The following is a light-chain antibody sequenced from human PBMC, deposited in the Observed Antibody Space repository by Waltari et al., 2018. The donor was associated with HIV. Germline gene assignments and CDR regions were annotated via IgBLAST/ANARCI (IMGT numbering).Light chain of an antibody. CDR2: HSN. CDR1: NSNIGSNP. V-gene: IGLV1-44*01. CDR3: AAWDDGLHGWI. Sequence: QRVTIACSGSNSNIGSNPVNWYQQLPGTAPKLLIYHSNQRPSGVPDRYSGSKSGISASLAISGLPSEDEAGYYCAAWDDGLHGWIFGGGTKLTVL. J-gene: IGLJ2*01.